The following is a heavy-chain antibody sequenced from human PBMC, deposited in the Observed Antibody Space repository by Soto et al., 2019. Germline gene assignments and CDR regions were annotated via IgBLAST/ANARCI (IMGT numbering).Heavy chain of an antibody. J-gene: IGHJ4*02. CDR1: GFSLSTRGVG. Sequence: TXTLTLTCTFSGFSLSTRGVGVGWIRQPPGKALEWXALIYWDDDEGYSPSLKSRLTITKDTSKNQLVLIMTNMDPVDTAPYYCAHRPRGYTYHFDYWGQGTLVTVSS. V-gene: IGHV2-5*02. CDR2: IYWDDDE. CDR3: AHRPRGYTYHFDY. D-gene: IGHD5-18*01.